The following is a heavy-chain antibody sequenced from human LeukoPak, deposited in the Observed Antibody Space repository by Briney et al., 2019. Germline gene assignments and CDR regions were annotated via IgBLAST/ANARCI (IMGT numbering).Heavy chain of an antibody. CDR3: ASMIVVGTTTGAFDI. Sequence: SETLSLTCTVSGGSISSYYWSWIRQPPGKGLEWIGFIYYSGSTNYNPSLKSRVTMSVDTSKTQFSLKPTSVTAADTAVYYCASMIVVGTTTGAFDIWGQGTMVTVSS. CDR2: IYYSGST. CDR1: GGSISSYY. V-gene: IGHV4-59*08. J-gene: IGHJ3*02. D-gene: IGHD3-22*01.